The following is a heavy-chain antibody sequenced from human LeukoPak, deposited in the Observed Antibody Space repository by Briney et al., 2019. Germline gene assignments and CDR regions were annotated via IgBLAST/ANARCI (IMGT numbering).Heavy chain of an antibody. CDR3: AKDRVGVTVAVDY. D-gene: IGHD6-19*01. CDR2: IRDDGSNE. J-gene: IGHJ4*02. Sequence: PGGSLRLSCAVSGFTFNTYGMHWVRRAPGKGLEWVAFIRDDGSNEYYADSVKGRFTISRDNSKNTLYLRMNSLRVEDTAVYYCAKDRVGVTVAVDYWGQGTLVTVSS. V-gene: IGHV3-30*02. CDR1: GFTFNTYG.